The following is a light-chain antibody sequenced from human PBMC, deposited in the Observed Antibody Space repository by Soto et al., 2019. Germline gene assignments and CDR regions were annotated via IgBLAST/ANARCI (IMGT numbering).Light chain of an antibody. J-gene: IGLJ2*01. CDR2: EVS. Sequence: QSVLTQPASVSGSPGQSITISCTGTSSDVGGYNYVSWYQQHPGKAPKLMIYEVSNRPSGVSNRFSGSKSGNTASLTISGLQAEDEADYYCSSYTSSSTSVSVFGGGTKLTVL. V-gene: IGLV2-14*01. CDR3: SSYTSSSTSVSV. CDR1: SSDVGGYNY.